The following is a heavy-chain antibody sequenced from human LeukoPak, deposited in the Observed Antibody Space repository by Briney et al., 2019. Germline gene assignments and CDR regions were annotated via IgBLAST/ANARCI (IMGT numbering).Heavy chain of an antibody. D-gene: IGHD4-17*01. CDR2: IYDSGST. CDR1: GASISSGDYY. J-gene: IGHJ3*02. Sequence: SQTLSLTCTVSGASISSGDYYWSWIRQHPGKGLEWLEYIYDSGSTYCNPSLKSRVTISADTSKNQFSLKLSSVTAADTAVYYCARMLSETTVTSSAFDIWGQGTMVTVSS. V-gene: IGHV4-31*03. CDR3: ARMLSETTVTSSAFDI.